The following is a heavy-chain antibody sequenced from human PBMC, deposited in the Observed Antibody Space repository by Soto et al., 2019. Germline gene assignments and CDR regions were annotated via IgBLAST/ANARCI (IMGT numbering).Heavy chain of an antibody. J-gene: IGHJ4*02. CDR3: VGTGTTDDY. V-gene: IGHV4-30-4*08. Sequence: QVQLQESGPGLVKPSQTLSLTCTVSGASVSSGDYYWSSIRQSPGKGLERIGYVYYSGDSYYNPSLKGRLTISIDTSKNQFSLILNSVTVADTAIYYCVGTGTTDDYWGRGTLVTVSS. D-gene: IGHD4-17*01. CDR2: VYYSGDS. CDR1: GASVSSGDYY.